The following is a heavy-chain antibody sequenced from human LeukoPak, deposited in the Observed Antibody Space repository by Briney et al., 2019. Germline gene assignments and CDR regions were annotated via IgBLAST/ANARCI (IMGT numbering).Heavy chain of an antibody. V-gene: IGHV4-38-2*02. Sequence: SETLSLTCTVSGYSISSGYYWGWIRQHPGKGLEWIGSSFHSGSTYYNPSLKSRVTISVDTSKNQFSLKLSSVTAADTAVYYCARHSYYYGSGSYYEDLDYWGQGTLVTVSS. J-gene: IGHJ4*02. CDR3: ARHSYYYGSGSYYEDLDY. CDR1: GYSISSGYY. D-gene: IGHD3-10*01. CDR2: SFHSGST.